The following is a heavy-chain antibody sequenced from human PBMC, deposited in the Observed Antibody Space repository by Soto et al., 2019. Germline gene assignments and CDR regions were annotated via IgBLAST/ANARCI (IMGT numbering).Heavy chain of an antibody. CDR3: AKERTYYYDSSGYWYFDY. CDR1: GFTFSSYG. Sequence: GGSLRLSCAASGFTFSSYGMHWVRQAPGKGLEWVAVISYDGSNKYYADSVKGRFTISRDNSKNTLYLQMNSLRAEDTAVYYCAKERTYYYDSSGYWYFDYWGQGTLVTVSS. J-gene: IGHJ4*02. D-gene: IGHD3-22*01. CDR2: ISYDGSNK. V-gene: IGHV3-30*18.